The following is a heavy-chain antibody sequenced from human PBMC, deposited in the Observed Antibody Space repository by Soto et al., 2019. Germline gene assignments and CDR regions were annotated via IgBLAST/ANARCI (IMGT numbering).Heavy chain of an antibody. CDR3: ASAYSSSYYYYGMDV. CDR2: ISYDGSNK. Sequence: GSLRLSCAASGFTFSSYAMHWVRQAPGKGLEWVAVISYDGSNKYYADSVKGRFTISRDNSKNTLYLQMNSLRAEDTAVYYCASAYSSSYYYYGMDVWGQGTTVTVSS. CDR1: GFTFSSYA. V-gene: IGHV3-30-3*01. D-gene: IGHD6-6*01. J-gene: IGHJ6*02.